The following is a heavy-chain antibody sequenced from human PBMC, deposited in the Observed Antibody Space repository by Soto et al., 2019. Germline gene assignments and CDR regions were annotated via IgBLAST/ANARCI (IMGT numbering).Heavy chain of an antibody. D-gene: IGHD2-2*02. CDR2: ISYHGRKE. Sequence: GGSLRLSCAASGFNFRSNAMHWVRQAPGKGLEWVSAISYHGRKEYFADSVKGRFTISRDDSKSTVYLQMTSLRPEDTALYYCSTSPYTVSLEDYWGQGTAVTVSS. CDR1: GFNFRSNA. V-gene: IGHV3-30*04. CDR3: STSPYTVSLEDY. J-gene: IGHJ4*02.